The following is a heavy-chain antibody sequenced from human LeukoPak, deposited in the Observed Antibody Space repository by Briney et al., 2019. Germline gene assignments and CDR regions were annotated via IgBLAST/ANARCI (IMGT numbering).Heavy chain of an antibody. CDR3: AVGDYYYDTRFDY. V-gene: IGHV1-3*03. D-gene: IGHD3-22*01. CDR2: VNADNSNT. Sequence: ASVKVSCNTFGYTFTGYYMHWVRQAPGQRLEWMGWVNADNSNTKYSQEFQGRVTITRDTSASTAYMDLNSLRSEDMAVYYCAVGDYYYDTRFDYWGQGTLVTVSS. CDR1: GYTFTGYY. J-gene: IGHJ4*02.